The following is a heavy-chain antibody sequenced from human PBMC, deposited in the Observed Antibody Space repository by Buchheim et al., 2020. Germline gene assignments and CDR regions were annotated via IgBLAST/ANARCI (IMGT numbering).Heavy chain of an antibody. CDR2: INNDGSYT. D-gene: IGHD4-17*01. V-gene: IGHV3-74*01. CDR1: GFTFSSYW. Sequence: EVQLVEYGGGLVQPGGSLRLSCAASGFTFSSYWMNWVRQATGKGLVWVSCINNDGSYTTYADSVKGRLTISRDNDKNTLYLQMNSLRAEDTAVYYCTRDYGSDYWGQGTL. J-gene: IGHJ4*02. CDR3: TRDYGSDY.